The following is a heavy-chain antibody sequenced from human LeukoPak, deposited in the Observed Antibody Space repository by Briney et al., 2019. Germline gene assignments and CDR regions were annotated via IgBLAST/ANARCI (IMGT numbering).Heavy chain of an antibody. Sequence: GGSLRLSCAASGFTFSSYSMNWVRQAPGKGLEWVSSISSSSPYIYYADSLRGRFTISRDNAKNSLYLQMNSLRAEDTAVYYCARGGAPAAMGWFDPWGQGTLVTVSS. CDR2: ISSSSPYI. CDR3: ARGGAPAAMGWFDP. D-gene: IGHD2-2*01. CDR1: GFTFSSYS. J-gene: IGHJ5*02. V-gene: IGHV3-21*01.